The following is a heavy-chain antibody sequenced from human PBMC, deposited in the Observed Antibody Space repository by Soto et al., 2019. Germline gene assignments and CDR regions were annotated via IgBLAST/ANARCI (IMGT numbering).Heavy chain of an antibody. J-gene: IGHJ5*02. CDR1: GDSISSGAYY. CDR2: ISYSGRT. CDR3: ARARQYYDCEFAP. Sequence: QVQLQESGPGLVKPSQTLSLTCTVSGDSISSGAYYWSWIRQHPGKGLEWIGYISYSGRTYYNPSLKSRLTISLDTSENQFSLKLTSVTAADTAMYSCARARQYYDCEFAPWGQGTLVTVSS. V-gene: IGHV4-31*03. D-gene: IGHD3-22*01.